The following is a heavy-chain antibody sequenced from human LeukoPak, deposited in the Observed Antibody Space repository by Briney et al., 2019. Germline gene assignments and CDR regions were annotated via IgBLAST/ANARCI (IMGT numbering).Heavy chain of an antibody. D-gene: IGHD3-22*01. CDR1: GFFFPNAH. CDR3: TTDRKWFTHN. Sequence: GGSLRLSCEVCGFFFPNAHLNCVSQAPGKGLEWVGRMKSNRDGGTTDYAAPVKGRFTISRDDSLNTVYLHMSDLKTEDTSVYYCTTDRKWFTHNWGQGTLVTVSS. J-gene: IGHJ4*02. CDR2: MKSNRDGGTT. V-gene: IGHV3-15*01.